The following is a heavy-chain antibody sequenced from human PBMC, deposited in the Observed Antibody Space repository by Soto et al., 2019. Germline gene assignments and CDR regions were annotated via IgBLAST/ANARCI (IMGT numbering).Heavy chain of an antibody. J-gene: IGHJ3*02. CDR2: IYHSGST. CDR1: GGSISSGGYS. CDR3: ASTEAYGDDAFDI. V-gene: IGHV4-30-2*01. D-gene: IGHD3-16*01. Sequence: QLQLQESGSGLVKPSQTLSLTCAVSGGSISSGGYSWSWIRQPPGKGLEWIGYIYHSGSTYYNPSLKSRVTISVDRSKNQFSLKLSSVTAADTAVYYCASTEAYGDDAFDILGQGTMVTVSS.